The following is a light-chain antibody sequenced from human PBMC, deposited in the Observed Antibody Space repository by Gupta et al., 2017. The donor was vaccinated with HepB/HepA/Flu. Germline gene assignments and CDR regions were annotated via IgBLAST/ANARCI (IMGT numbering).Light chain of an antibody. Sequence: QSVLPQPPSASGTPGQRVTISCSGSSSNIGSNTVNWYQQLPGTAPKLLIYSNNQRPSGVPDRFSGSKSGTSASLATSGLQAEDEADYYCAAWDDSLNGGVFGGGTKLTVL. CDR1: SSNIGSNT. CDR3: AAWDDSLNGGV. V-gene: IGLV1-44*01. CDR2: SNN. J-gene: IGLJ2*01.